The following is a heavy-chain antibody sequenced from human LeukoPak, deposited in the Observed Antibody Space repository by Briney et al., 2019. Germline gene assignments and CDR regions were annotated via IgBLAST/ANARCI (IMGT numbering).Heavy chain of an antibody. CDR1: GGSINSYY. V-gene: IGHV4-59*08. D-gene: IGHD7-27*01. CDR2: IYYSGST. J-gene: IGHJ3*02. Sequence: PSETLSLTCTVSGGSINSYYWSWIRQPPGKGLEWIGYIYYSGSTNYNPSLKSRVTISVDTSKNQFSLKLSSVTAADTAAYYCARFSTGEDTFDIWGQGTMVTVSS. CDR3: ARFSTGEDTFDI.